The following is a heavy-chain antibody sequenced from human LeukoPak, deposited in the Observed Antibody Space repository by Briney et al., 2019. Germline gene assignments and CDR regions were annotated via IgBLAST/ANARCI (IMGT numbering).Heavy chain of an antibody. CDR1: GFTFSIYW. Sequence: GGSLRLSCAASGFTFSIYWMSWVRQAPGKGLEWVANIKEDGSEKYYVDSVKGRFTISRDNAKNSLYLQMDSLRAEDTAVYDCARDLLFVDSSGYDYWGQGSLVTVSS. D-gene: IGHD3-22*01. V-gene: IGHV3-7*01. J-gene: IGHJ4*02. CDR3: ARDLLFVDSSGYDY. CDR2: IKEDGSEK.